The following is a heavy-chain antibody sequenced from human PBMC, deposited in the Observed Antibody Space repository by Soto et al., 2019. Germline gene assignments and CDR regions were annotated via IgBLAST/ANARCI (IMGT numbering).Heavy chain of an antibody. Sequence: QVQLVQSGAEVKKPGASVKVSCKASGYTFTSYGISWVRQAPGQGLEWMGWISAYNGNTNYAQKLQGRVTMTTDTSTSRAYMELRSLRSDDTAVYYCARRLTELGSVYYGMDVWGQGTTVTVSS. D-gene: IGHD7-27*01. CDR1: GYTFTSYG. J-gene: IGHJ6*02. CDR2: ISAYNGNT. V-gene: IGHV1-18*01. CDR3: ARRLTELGSVYYGMDV.